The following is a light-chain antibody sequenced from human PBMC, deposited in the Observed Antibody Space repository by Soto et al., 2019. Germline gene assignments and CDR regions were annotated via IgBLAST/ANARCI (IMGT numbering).Light chain of an antibody. J-gene: IGLJ2*01. V-gene: IGLV2-14*01. Sequence: QSALTQPASVSGSPGQSITISCTGTGSEGGAYTYVSWYQQHAGNAPKLLVFDVSSRPSGASNRFSGSKPGNTAPLTISGLQAEDEADYYCSSDTTSSHVVFGGGTKRTVL. CDR1: GSEGGAYTY. CDR3: SSDTTSSHVV. CDR2: DVS.